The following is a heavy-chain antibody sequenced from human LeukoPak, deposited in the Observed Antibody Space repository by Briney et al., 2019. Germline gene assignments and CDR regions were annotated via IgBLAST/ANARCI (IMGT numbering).Heavy chain of an antibody. CDR2: ISNSGSST. V-gene: IGHV3-23*05. D-gene: IGHD4-17*01. CDR1: GFTFTSYA. J-gene: IGHJ6*02. Sequence: GGSLRLSCAASGFTFTSYAMTWVRQAPGKGLEWVSGISNSGSSTYYADSVKGRFTISRDNSKNTLYLQLSSLRAEDTAVYYCARVRYGELDVWGQGTTVTVSS. CDR3: ARVRYGELDV.